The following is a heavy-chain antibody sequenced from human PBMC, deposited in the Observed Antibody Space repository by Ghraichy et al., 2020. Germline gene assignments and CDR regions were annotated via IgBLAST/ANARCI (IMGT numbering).Heavy chain of an antibody. CDR1: GGSIRSYS. D-gene: IGHD5-12*01. J-gene: IGHJ4*02. V-gene: IGHV4-4*07. CDR2: IFTSGNP. Sequence: ETLSLTCSVSGGSIRSYSWSWIRQPAGKGLEWVGRIFTSGNPNYNPSLKSRVTMSVDTAKNEFSLKLSSVTAADTAVYYCARELYSGYDYGTFDYCGQGTLVTVAS. CDR3: ARELYSGYDYGTFDY.